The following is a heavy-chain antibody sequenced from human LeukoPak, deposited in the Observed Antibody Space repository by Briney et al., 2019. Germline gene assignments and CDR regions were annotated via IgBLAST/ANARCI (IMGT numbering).Heavy chain of an antibody. CDR3: GKDRVAAGTTRYCDH. J-gene: IGHJ4*02. Sequence: PGGSLRLSCAASGFTFSSYAMSWVRQAPGKGLEWVAFIRHDGSDKYYADSVKGRFTISRDNSKNTLYLQMNSLRHEDTAVYYCGKDRVAAGTTRYCDHWGQGTPVTVSS. CDR2: IRHDGSDK. CDR1: GFTFSSYA. V-gene: IGHV3-30*02. D-gene: IGHD6-13*01.